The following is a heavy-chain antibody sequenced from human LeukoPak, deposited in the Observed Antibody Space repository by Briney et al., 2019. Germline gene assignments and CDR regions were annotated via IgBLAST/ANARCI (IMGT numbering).Heavy chain of an antibody. CDR2: INPNSGGT. V-gene: IGHV1-2*06. CDR3: ARDFERPDF. CDR1: RYTFTDYY. J-gene: IGHJ4*02. Sequence: GASVKVSCKACRYTFTDYYIHWVRQAPGQGLEWMGRINPNSGGTNFAQKLQGRVTMTRDTSVSTAYMELTRLRSDDTAVYYCARDFERPDFWGQGTLVTVSS.